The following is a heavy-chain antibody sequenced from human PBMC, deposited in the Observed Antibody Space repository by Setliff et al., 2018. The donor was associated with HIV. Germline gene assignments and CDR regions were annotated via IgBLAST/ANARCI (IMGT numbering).Heavy chain of an antibody. D-gene: IGHD6-6*01. Sequence: GGSLRLSCATSGFAFRDYDFHWVRQVTGEGLEWVSAIGTGGDTYYADYVKGRFTISRENAKNSLYLQMNNVRAGDTAVYYCTRELNGHTSSHYYFGLDVWGQGTTVTVS. CDR2: IGTGGDT. V-gene: IGHV3-13*01. J-gene: IGHJ6*02. CDR1: GFAFRDYD. CDR3: TRELNGHTSSHYYFGLDV.